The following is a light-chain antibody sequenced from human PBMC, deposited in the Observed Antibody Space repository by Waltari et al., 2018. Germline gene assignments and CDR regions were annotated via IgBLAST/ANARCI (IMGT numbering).Light chain of an antibody. CDR3: SSYTTSTTYVE. CDR1: SSDVGGYNY. V-gene: IGLV2-14*03. Sequence: QSALTQPASVSGSPGQSITISCTGTSSDVGGYNYVSWYQQHPGKAPKLMIYDVSNRPPGVSNLFSGSKSGNTAFLTISGLQAGDEADYYCSSYTTSTTYVEFGGGTKLTVL. CDR2: DVS. J-gene: IGLJ2*01.